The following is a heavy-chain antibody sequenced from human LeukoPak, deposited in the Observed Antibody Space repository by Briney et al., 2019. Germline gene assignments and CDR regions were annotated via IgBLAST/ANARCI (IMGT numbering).Heavy chain of an antibody. CDR1: GGSISSGGYS. CDR2: IYHSGST. J-gene: IGHJ4*02. V-gene: IGHV4-30-2*01. Sequence: PSQTLSLTCAVSGGSISSGGYSWSWIRQPPGKGLEWIGYIYHSGSTYYNPSLKGRVTISVDRSKNQFSLKLSSVTAADTAVYYCARGCGGDCYSFDYWGQGTLVTVSS. D-gene: IGHD2-21*02. CDR3: ARGCGGDCYSFDY.